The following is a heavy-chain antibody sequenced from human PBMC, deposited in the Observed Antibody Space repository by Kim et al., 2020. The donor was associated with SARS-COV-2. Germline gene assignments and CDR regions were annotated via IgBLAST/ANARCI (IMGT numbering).Heavy chain of an antibody. D-gene: IGHD2-2*01. CDR1: GFTFSSYS. CDR2: ISSSSSYI. V-gene: IGHV3-21*04. Sequence: GGSLRLSCAASGFTFSSYSMNWVRQAPGKGLEWVSSISSSSSYIYYADSVKGRFTISRDNAKNSLYLQMNSLRAEDTAVYYCAREKYQLLSSKYYGMDVWGQGTTVTVSS. J-gene: IGHJ6*02. CDR3: AREKYQLLSSKYYGMDV.